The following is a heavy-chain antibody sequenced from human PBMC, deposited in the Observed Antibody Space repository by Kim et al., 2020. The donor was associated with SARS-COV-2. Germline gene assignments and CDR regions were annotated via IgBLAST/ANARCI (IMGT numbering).Heavy chain of an antibody. V-gene: IGHV1-46*01. CDR3: ARDHRHPDYYYGSGSYLGWFDP. Sequence: ASVKVSCKASGYTFTSYYMHWVRQAPGQGLEWMGIINPSGGSTSYAQKFQGRVTMTRDTSTSTVYMELSSLRSEDTAVYYCARDHRHPDYYYGSGSYLGWFDPWGQGTLVTVSS. J-gene: IGHJ5*02. D-gene: IGHD3-10*01. CDR2: INPSGGST. CDR1: GYTFTSYY.